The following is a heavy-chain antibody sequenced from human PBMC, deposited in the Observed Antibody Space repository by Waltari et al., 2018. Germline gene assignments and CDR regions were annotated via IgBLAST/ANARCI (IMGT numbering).Heavy chain of an antibody. CDR2: IKHMGST. J-gene: IGHJ6*03. CDR3: ATRGTAAAGTGLAYYMDV. Sequence: QVQLQQWGAGLLKPSETLSLTCAVYGGSFSGYYWSWIRQPPGKGLEWSGEIKHMGSTNYNPSLKRRVTISVDTSKTQFSLKLSSVTAADTAVYYCATRGTAAAGTGLAYYMDVWGKGTTVTVSS. CDR1: GGSFSGYY. D-gene: IGHD6-13*01. V-gene: IGHV4-34*01.